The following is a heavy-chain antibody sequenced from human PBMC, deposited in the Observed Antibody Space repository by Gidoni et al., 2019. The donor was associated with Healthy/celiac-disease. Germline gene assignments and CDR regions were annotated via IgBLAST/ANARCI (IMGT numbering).Heavy chain of an antibody. CDR3: ARDPRGYCSSPSCYFMDYYYGMDV. CDR2: INRDGSST. Sequence: GLVQPGGSLRLSCAASGFTFSSYWQHWVRRAPGKGLVWVSRINRDGSSTSYAASVKVRFTISRDNAKNTLYLQMHSLIAEDTAVYFCARDPRGYCSSPSCYFMDYYYGMDVWGQGTTVTVSS. V-gene: IGHV3-74*01. CDR1: GFTFSSYW. J-gene: IGHJ6*02. D-gene: IGHD2-2*01.